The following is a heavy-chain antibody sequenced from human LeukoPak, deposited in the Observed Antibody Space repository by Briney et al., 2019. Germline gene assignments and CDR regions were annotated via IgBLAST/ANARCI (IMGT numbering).Heavy chain of an antibody. CDR2: INQDGSEK. J-gene: IGHJ4*02. Sequence: PGGSLRLSCAASGFTFSSFWMKWVRQAPGKGLEWVADINQDGSEKFYVDSVKGRFTISRDNAKNSLYLQMSSLRAEDTAVYYCARDHTVAGIIFDSWGQGTLVTVSS. CDR3: ARDHTVAGIIFDS. V-gene: IGHV3-7*01. D-gene: IGHD6-19*01. CDR1: GFTFSSFW.